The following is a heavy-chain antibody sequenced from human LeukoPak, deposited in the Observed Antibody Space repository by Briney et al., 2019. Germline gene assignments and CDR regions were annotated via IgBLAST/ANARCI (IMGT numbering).Heavy chain of an antibody. CDR3: ARALTLYSYGQGY. CDR1: GFAFSSYS. V-gene: IGHV3-21*01. Sequence: GGSLRLSCAASGFAFSSYSMNWVRQAPGKGLEWVSSISSSSSSYIYYADSVKGRFTISRDNAKNSLYLQMNSLRAEDTAVYYCARALTLYSYGQGYWGQGTLVTVSS. CDR2: ISSSSSSYI. J-gene: IGHJ4*02. D-gene: IGHD5-18*01.